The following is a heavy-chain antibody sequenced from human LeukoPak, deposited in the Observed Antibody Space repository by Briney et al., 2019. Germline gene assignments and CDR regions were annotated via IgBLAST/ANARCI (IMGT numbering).Heavy chain of an antibody. D-gene: IGHD2-21*01. J-gene: IGHJ5*02. CDR2: ISSSSSYI. CDR3: ARTLFSLREYNWFDP. CDR1: GFTFSSYS. Sequence: PGGSLRLSWAASGFTFSSYSMNWVRKAPGKGLEWVSSISSSSSYIYYADSVKGRFTISRDNAKNSLYLQMNSLRAEDTAVYYCARTLFSLREYNWFDPWGQGTLVTVSS. V-gene: IGHV3-21*01.